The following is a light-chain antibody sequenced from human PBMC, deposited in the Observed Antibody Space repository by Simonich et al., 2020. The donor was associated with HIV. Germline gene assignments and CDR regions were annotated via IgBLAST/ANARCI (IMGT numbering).Light chain of an antibody. CDR1: KSVLYSSNSKNY. CDR3: QQYYTTPYT. CDR2: WAS. Sequence: DIVMTQSPESLAVSLGERATINCKSTKSVLYSSNSKNYLAWYQQKPGQPPKLLIYWASTRESGVPDRFSGSGSGTDFPLTISSLQAEDVAVYYCQQYYTTPYTFGQGTTLEIK. V-gene: IGKV4-1*01. J-gene: IGKJ2*01.